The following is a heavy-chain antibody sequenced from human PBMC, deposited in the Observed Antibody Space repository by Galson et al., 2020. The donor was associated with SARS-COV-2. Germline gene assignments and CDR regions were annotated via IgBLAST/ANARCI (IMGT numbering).Heavy chain of an antibody. D-gene: IGHD5-18*01. CDR1: GTSISGGSYS. J-gene: IGHJ2*01. CDR2: ISHSGGT. V-gene: IGHV4-30-2*01. Sequence: SETLSLTCAVSGTSISGGSYSWNWIRQPPGKGLEWIGYISHSGGTYYNPSLKSRLTISVDRSKNQLSLDLRSVNVADSAVYYCARRYTYGLSPYWYFDLWGRGTLVTVSS. CDR3: ARRYTYGLSPYWYFDL.